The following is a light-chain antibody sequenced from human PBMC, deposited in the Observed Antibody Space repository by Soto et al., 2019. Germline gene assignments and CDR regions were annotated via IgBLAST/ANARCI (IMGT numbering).Light chain of an antibody. CDR3: SSYAGSNRRV. CDR1: SSDVGGYNY. Sequence: QSVLTQPPPASGSPGQSVTISCTGTSSDVGGYNYVSWYQQHPGKAPKLMIYEVIKRPSGVPDRFSGSKSGNTASLTVSGLQAEDEADYYCSSYAGSNRRVFGGGTKLTVL. V-gene: IGLV2-8*01. CDR2: EVI. J-gene: IGLJ2*01.